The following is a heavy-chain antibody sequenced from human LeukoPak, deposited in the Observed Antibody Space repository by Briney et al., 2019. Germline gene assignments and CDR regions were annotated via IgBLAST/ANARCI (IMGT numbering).Heavy chain of an antibody. Sequence: GGSLRLSCAASGFTFDDYGMSWVRQAPGKGLEWVSGINWNGGSTGYADSVKGRFTISRDNAKNSLYLQMNSLRAEDTALYYCARVRVSSLPYMYFDYWGQGARVTVTS. J-gene: IGHJ4*02. CDR2: INWNGGST. CDR3: ARVRVSSLPYMYFDY. V-gene: IGHV3-20*04. CDR1: GFTFDDYG. D-gene: IGHD2-21*01.